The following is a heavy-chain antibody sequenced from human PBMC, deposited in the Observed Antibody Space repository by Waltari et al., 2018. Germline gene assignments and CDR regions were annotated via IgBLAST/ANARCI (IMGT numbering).Heavy chain of an antibody. CDR1: GFTFDAYA. CDR2: ISWEGSTT. J-gene: IGHJ4*02. V-gene: IGHV3-43D*03. CDR3: AKESRGYSGWVDY. D-gene: IGHD6-19*01. Sequence: EAQLVASGGVVVQPGGTLRLSCAASGFTFDAYAMHWVRQAPGKGLEWVSLISWEGSTTSYADSVKGRFTISRDNSKNSLYLQMNSLRAEDNALYYCAKESRGYSGWVDYWGQGTLVTVSS.